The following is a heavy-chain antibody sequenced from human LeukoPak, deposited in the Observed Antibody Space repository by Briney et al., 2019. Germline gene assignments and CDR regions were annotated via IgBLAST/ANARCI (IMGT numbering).Heavy chain of an antibody. V-gene: IGHV4-59*01. D-gene: IGHD3-16*01. J-gene: IGHJ4*02. Sequence: PSETLSLTCTVSGGSISSCYWSWIRQPPGKGLEWIGYIDYSGYTNYNPSLKSRVTISVDTSTNQFSLKLNSVTAADTAVYYCARDRALGSGKYYFDFWGQGTPVTVSS. CDR2: IDYSGYT. CDR3: ARDRALGSGKYYFDF. CDR1: GGSISSCY.